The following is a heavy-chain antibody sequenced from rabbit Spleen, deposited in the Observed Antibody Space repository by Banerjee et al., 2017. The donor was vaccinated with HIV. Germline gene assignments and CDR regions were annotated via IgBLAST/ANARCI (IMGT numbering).Heavy chain of an antibody. V-gene: IGHV1S40*01. CDR2: IDTGSGSA. D-gene: IGHD1-1*01. J-gene: IGHJ3*01. CDR3: ARDGSGSGYNYLDL. Sequence: QSLEESGGDLVKPGASLTLTCTASGVSFSFNSYMCWVRQAPGQGLEWIACIDTGSGSAYYASWVNGRFTISKASSTTVTLQMTSLTAADTATYFCARDGSGSGYNYLDLWGQGTLVTVS. CDR1: GVSFSFNSY.